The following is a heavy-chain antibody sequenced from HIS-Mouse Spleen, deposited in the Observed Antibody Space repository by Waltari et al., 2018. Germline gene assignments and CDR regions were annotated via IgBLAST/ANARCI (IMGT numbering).Heavy chain of an antibody. CDR2: IYYSGRT. J-gene: IGHJ2*01. V-gene: IGHV4-59*01. Sequence: QVQLQESGPGLVKPSETLSLTCTVSGGSISSYYWSWIRQPPGKGLEWIGNIYYSGRTNYHPARTIQVTRSVATSKTQFSLKLSSVTAADTAVYYCARNGLEQSYWYFDLWGRGTLVTVSS. CDR1: GGSISSYY. D-gene: IGHD1-1*01. CDR3: ARNGLEQSYWYFDL.